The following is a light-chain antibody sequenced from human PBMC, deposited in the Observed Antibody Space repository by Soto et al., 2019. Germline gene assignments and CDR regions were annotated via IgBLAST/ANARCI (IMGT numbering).Light chain of an antibody. CDR3: QQSFASPPLT. J-gene: IGKJ4*01. V-gene: IGKV1-39*01. CDR1: QYISRY. Sequence: DIQMTQSPSSLSASVGDRVTITCRASQYISRYLNWYQKKPGKAPKLLIYDASSLQSGVPQRFSGSGSGTYFSLTICSLQPEDYATYYCQQSFASPPLTFGGGTKVEIK. CDR2: DAS.